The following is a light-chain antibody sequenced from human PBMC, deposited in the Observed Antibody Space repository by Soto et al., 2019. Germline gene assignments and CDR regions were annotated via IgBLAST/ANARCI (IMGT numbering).Light chain of an antibody. CDR1: QSVSTNF. V-gene: IGKV3-20*01. J-gene: IGKJ1*01. Sequence: EIVLTQSPGTLSLSPGEGATLSCRASQSVSTNFFAWYQQKPGQAPRLLIYGASTRATGIPDRFSGNGSGTDFTLTISRLEPEDFAVYYCQQYGRTSWTCGQGTKVEIK. CDR3: QQYGRTSWT. CDR2: GAS.